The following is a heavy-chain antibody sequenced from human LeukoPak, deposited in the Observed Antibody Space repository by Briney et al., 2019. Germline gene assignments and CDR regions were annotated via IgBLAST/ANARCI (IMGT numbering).Heavy chain of an antibody. CDR3: AREKDRYCSSTSCYSDAFDI. Sequence: PGGSLRLSCAASGFTFSSYWMHWVRQAPGKGLVWVSRINTDGSSTSYADSVKGRFTISRDNAKNTLYLQMNSLRAEDTAVYYCAREKDRYCSSTSCYSDAFDIWGQGTMVTVSS. CDR2: INTDGSST. CDR1: GFTFSSYW. V-gene: IGHV3-74*01. J-gene: IGHJ3*02. D-gene: IGHD2-2*01.